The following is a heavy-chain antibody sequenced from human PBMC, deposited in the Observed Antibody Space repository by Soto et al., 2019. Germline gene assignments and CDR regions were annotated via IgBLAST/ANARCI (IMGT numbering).Heavy chain of an antibody. CDR1: GGTFSSYA. CDR2: IIPIFGTA. V-gene: IGHV1-69*01. Sequence: QVQLVQSGAEVKKPGSSAKVSCKASGGTFSSYAISWVRQAPGQGLEWMGGIIPIFGTANYAQKFQGRVTITADESTSTAYMELSSLRSEDTAVYYCASGYYDILTGYRNYFYYGMDVWGQGTTVTVSS. CDR3: ASGYYDILTGYRNYFYYGMDV. J-gene: IGHJ6*02. D-gene: IGHD3-9*01.